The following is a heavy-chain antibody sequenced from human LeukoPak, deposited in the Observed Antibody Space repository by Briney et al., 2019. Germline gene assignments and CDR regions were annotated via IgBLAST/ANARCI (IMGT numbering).Heavy chain of an antibody. CDR3: AGGPAY. V-gene: IGHV3-74*01. J-gene: IGHJ4*02. Sequence: PGGSLRLSCAASGFTFSSFWMHWVRQAPGKGLVWVSRISTDGSTTTYADSVKGRFTISRDNAKNTAYLQMDSLRAEDMAVYYCAGGPAYWGQGSLVTVSS. D-gene: IGHD1-14*01. CDR2: ISTDGSTT. CDR1: GFTFSSFW.